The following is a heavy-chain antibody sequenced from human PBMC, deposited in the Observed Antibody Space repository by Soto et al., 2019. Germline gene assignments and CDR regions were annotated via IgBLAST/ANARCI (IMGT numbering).Heavy chain of an antibody. CDR1: GFTFSSYG. CDR2: ISYDGSNK. D-gene: IGHD4-17*01. J-gene: IGHJ6*01. Sequence: PGESLRLSCAASGFTFSSYGMHWVRQAPGKGLEWVAVISYDGSNKYYADSVKGRFTISRDNSKNTLYLQMNSLRAEDTAVYYCAXDLPYGDSNYYYYGMDVWGQGTTVTVSS. CDR3: AXDLPYGDSNYYYYGMDV. V-gene: IGHV3-30*18.